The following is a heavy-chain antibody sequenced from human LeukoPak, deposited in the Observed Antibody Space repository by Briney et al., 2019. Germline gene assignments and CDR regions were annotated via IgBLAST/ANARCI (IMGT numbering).Heavy chain of an antibody. CDR3: AKDLVLALWFGELLTLDY. D-gene: IGHD3-10*01. J-gene: IGHJ4*02. Sequence: GGSLRLSCAASGLTFSSYAMSWVRQAPGKGLEWVSAISGSGGSTYYADSVKGRFTISRDNSKNTLYLQMNSLRAEDTAVYYCAKDLVLALWFGELLTLDYWGQGTLVTVSS. CDR2: ISGSGGST. V-gene: IGHV3-23*01. CDR1: GLTFSSYA.